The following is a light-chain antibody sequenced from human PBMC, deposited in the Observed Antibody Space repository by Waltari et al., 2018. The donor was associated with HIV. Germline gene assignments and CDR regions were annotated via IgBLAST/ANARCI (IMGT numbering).Light chain of an antibody. Sequence: PGETAILSCRASQSISDNYLAWYQQKTGQAPRLLTYGVSTRATGIPDRFSGSGSGTDFTLTITGLEPEDFAVYFCQQYASSSFSFGPGTKVAIK. CDR1: QSISDNY. J-gene: IGKJ3*01. V-gene: IGKV3-20*01. CDR3: QQYASSSFS. CDR2: GVS.